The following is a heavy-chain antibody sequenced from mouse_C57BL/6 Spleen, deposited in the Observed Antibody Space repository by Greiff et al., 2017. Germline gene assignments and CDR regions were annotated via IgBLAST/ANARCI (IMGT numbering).Heavy chain of an antibody. CDR1: GYTFTDYN. CDR3: ARQGYGYYFDY. CDR2: INPNNGGT. J-gene: IGHJ2*01. V-gene: IGHV1-22*01. D-gene: IGHD1-1*01. Sequence: EVKLVESGPELVKPGASVKMSCKASGYTFTDYNMHWVKQSHGKSLEWIGYINPNNGGTSYNQKFKGKATLTVNKSSSTAYMELRSLTSEDSAVYYCARQGYGYYFDYWGQGTTLTVSS.